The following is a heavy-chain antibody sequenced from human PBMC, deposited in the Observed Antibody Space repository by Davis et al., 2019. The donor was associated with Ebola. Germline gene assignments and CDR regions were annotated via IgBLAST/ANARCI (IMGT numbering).Heavy chain of an antibody. Sequence: PGGSLRLSCVVSGSNYDIAWVSWVRQAPGKGLEWLAVIYSGGDSYYADSVQGRFTISRDNAKNSLYLQMNSLRDEDTAVYYCSRDVEDSAIISYGLDVWGQGTTVTVSS. J-gene: IGHJ6*02. V-gene: IGHV3-53*01. CDR3: SRDVEDSAIISYGLDV. CDR1: GSNYDIAW. CDR2: IYSGGDS. D-gene: IGHD5-12*01.